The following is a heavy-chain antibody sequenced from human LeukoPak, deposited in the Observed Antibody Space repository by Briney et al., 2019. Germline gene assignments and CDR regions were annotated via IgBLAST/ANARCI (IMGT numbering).Heavy chain of an antibody. CDR2: IRYDGSNK. D-gene: IGHD6-19*01. Sequence: GGSLRLSCAASGFTFSSYGMHWVRQAPGKGLEWVALIRYDGSNKYYADSVKGRFTISRDNSKNTLYLQMNSLRAEDTAVYYCARGPGRIAVAGTLNDYYYYGMDVWGQGTTVTVSS. CDR3: ARGPGRIAVAGTLNDYYYYGMDV. J-gene: IGHJ6*02. V-gene: IGHV3-30*02. CDR1: GFTFSSYG.